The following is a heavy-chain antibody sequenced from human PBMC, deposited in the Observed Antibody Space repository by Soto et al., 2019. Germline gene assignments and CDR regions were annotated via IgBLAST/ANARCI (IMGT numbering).Heavy chain of an antibody. CDR2: IYYSGST. V-gene: IGHV4-31*03. CDR3: ARFWRGPAAIYYYYGMDV. Sequence: QVQLQESGPGLVKPSQTLSLTCTVSGGSISSGGYYWSCIRQHPGKGLEWIGYIYYSGSTYYNPSLKSRVTISVDTSKNQFSLKLSSVTSADTAVYYCARFWRGPAAIYYYYGMDVWGQGTTVTVSS. CDR1: GGSISSGGYY. J-gene: IGHJ6*02. D-gene: IGHD2-2*01.